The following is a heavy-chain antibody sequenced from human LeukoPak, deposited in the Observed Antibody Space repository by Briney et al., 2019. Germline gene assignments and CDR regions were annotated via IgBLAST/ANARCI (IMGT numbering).Heavy chain of an antibody. V-gene: IGHV4-59*01. Sequence: NTSETLSLTCTVSGGSISSYYWSWIRQPPGKGLEWIGYIYYSGSTNYNPSLKSRVTISVDTSNNQFSLKLTSVTAADTAVYYCAGDYSSGSYWFDPWGQGTLVTVSS. CDR2: IYYSGST. J-gene: IGHJ5*02. D-gene: IGHD6-19*01. CDR1: GGSISSYY. CDR3: AGDYSSGSYWFDP.